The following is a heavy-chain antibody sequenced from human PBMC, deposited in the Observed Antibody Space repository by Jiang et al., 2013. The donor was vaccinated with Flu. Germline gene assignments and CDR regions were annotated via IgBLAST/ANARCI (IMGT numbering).Heavy chain of an antibody. CDR3: ASDILTGYYRDY. J-gene: IGHJ4*01. V-gene: IGHV1-18*01. CDR2: GNT. Sequence: GNTNYAQKLQGRVTMTTDTSTSTAYMELRSLRSDDTAVYYCASDILTGYYRDYWGQGTLVTVSS. D-gene: IGHD3-9*01.